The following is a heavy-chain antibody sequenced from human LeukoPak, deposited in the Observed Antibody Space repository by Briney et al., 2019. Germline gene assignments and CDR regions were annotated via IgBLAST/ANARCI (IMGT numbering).Heavy chain of an antibody. V-gene: IGHV4-59*12. CDR1: GDSISTYY. D-gene: IGHD3-10*01. CDR3: ASSIISNVLLWFGERNYYGMDV. Sequence: SETLSLTCTVSGDSISTYYWSWIRQPPGKGLEWIAYIDYRGSTTYNPSLRSRVTISVDTSKNQFSLKLSSVTAADTAVYYCASSIISNVLLWFGERNYYGMDVWGQGTTVTVSS. J-gene: IGHJ6*02. CDR2: IDYRGST.